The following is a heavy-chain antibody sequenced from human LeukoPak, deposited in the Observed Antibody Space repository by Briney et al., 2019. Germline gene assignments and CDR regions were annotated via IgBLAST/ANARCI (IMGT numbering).Heavy chain of an antibody. Sequence: ASVKVSCKASGYTFTGYYMHWVRQAPGQGLEWMGWINPNSGGTNYAQKFQGRVTMTRDTSIGTAYMELSRLRSDDTAVYYCARDGSVVVTAIGFDYWGQGTLVTVSS. CDR2: INPNSGGT. V-gene: IGHV1-2*02. CDR1: GYTFTGYY. D-gene: IGHD2-21*02. J-gene: IGHJ4*02. CDR3: ARDGSVVVTAIGFDY.